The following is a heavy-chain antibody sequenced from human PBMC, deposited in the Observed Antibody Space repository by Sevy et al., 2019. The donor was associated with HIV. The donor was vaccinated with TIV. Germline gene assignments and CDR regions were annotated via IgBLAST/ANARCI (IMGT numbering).Heavy chain of an antibody. D-gene: IGHD3-3*01. V-gene: IGHV7-4-1*02. CDR1: GYTFTSYA. J-gene: IGHJ5*02. CDR3: AREEYYDFWSGYYTRRGGWFDP. Sequence: ASVKVSCKASGYTFTSYAMNWVRQAPGQGLEWMGWTNTNTGNPTYAQGFTGRFVFSLDTSVSTAYLQISSLKAEDTAVYYCAREEYYDFWSGYYTRRGGWFDPWGQGTLVTVSS. CDR2: TNTNTGNP.